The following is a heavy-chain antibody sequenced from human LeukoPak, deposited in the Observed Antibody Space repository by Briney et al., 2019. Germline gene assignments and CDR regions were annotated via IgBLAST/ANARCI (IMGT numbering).Heavy chain of an antibody. J-gene: IGHJ4*02. D-gene: IGHD2-15*01. CDR3: AKTVVVAALSHFDC. CDR2: ISSRSTAI. CDR1: GFTFSTYS. Sequence: QPGGSLRLSCAASGFTFSTYSMFWVRQAPGRGLEWVSYISSRSTAIDYADSVKGRFTISRDNPKNTLHLQMNSLRAEDTAIYYCAKTVVVAALSHFDCWGQGILVTVPS. V-gene: IGHV3-48*01.